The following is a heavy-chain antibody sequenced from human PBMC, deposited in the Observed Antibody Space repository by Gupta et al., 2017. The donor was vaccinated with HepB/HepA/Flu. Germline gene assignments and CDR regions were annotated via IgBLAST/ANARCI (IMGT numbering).Heavy chain of an antibody. V-gene: IGHV3-23*01. CDR2: ISGSGGST. CDR3: AKDYYGSGSYYPPGYFDY. J-gene: IGHJ4*02. CDR1: GFTFSSYA. Sequence: EVQLLESGGGLVQPGGSLRLSCAASGFTFSSYAMSRVRQAPGKGLEWVSAISGSGGSTYYADSVKGRFTISRDNSKNTLYLQMNSLRAEDTAVYYCAKDYYGSGSYYPPGYFDYWGQGTLVTVSS. D-gene: IGHD3-10*01.